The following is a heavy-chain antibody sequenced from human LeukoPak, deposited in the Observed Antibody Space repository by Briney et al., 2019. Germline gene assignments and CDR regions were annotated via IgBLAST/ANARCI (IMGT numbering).Heavy chain of an antibody. CDR2: INHSGST. CDR1: GGSFSGYY. V-gene: IGHV4-34*01. J-gene: IGHJ4*02. D-gene: IGHD3-3*01. CDR3: ARMGLF. Sequence: SETLSLTCAVYGGSFSGYYWSWIRQPPGKGLEWIGEINHSGSTNYNPSLKGRVTISVDTSKNQFSLKLSSVTAADTAVYYCARMGLFWGQGTLVTVSS.